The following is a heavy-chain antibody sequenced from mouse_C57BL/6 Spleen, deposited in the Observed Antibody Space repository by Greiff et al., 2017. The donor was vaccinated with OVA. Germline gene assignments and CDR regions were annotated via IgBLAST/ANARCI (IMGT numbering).Heavy chain of an antibody. J-gene: IGHJ1*03. D-gene: IGHD2-4*01. CDR1: GYTFTSYW. CDR2: IHPNSGST. Sequence: QVQLQQPGAELVKPGASVKLSCKASGYTFTSYWMNWVKQRPGPGLEWIGMIHPNSGSTNYNEKFKSKAPLTVDKSSSTAYMPLSSLTSQYTSVYYGAAARFYYDYDGYFDVWGTGTTVTFSS. CDR3: AAARFYYDYDGYFDV. V-gene: IGHV1-64*01.